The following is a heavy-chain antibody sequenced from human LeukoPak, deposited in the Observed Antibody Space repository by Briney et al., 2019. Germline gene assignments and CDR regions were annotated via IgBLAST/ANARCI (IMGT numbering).Heavy chain of an antibody. V-gene: IGHV1-8*01. CDR3: ARDMVRGVGYYYYGMDV. D-gene: IGHD3-10*01. Sequence: ASVKVSCKASGYTFTSYDINWVRQAAGQGLEWMGWMNPNSGNTGYAQKFQGRVTMTRNTSISTAYMELSSLRSEDTAVYYCARDMVRGVGYYYYGMDVWGQGTTVTVSS. CDR1: GYTFTSYD. J-gene: IGHJ6*02. CDR2: MNPNSGNT.